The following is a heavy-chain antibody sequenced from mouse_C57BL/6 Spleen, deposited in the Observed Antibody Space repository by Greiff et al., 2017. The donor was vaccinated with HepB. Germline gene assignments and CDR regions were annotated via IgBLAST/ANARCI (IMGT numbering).Heavy chain of an antibody. CDR3: ARGGNHLAY. CDR1: GYSITSGYY. J-gene: IGHJ3*01. Sequence: EVKLVESGPGLVKPSQSLSLTCSVTGYSITSGYYWNWIRQFPGNKLEWMGYISYDGSNNYNPSLKNRISITRDTSKNQFFLKLNSVTTEDTATYYCARGGNHLAYWGQGTLVTVSA. CDR2: ISYDGSN. D-gene: IGHD2-1*01. V-gene: IGHV3-6*01.